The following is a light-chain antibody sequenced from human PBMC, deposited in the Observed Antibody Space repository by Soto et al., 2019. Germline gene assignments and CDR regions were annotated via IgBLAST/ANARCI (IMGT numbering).Light chain of an antibody. CDR2: SNK. V-gene: IGLV1-44*01. J-gene: IGLJ2*01. CDR1: SSNIGSNT. Sequence: QSVLTQPPSASGTPGQRVTISCSGSSSNIGSNTVNWYQQPPGTAPKLLIYSNKQRPSGVPDRFSGSKSGTSASLAISGLQSEDEADYYCAAWDDSLNGRVFGGGTKVTVL. CDR3: AAWDDSLNGRV.